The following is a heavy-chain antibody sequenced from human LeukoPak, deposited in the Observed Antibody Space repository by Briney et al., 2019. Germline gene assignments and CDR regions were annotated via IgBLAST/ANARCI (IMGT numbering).Heavy chain of an antibody. CDR2: ISGSGDNT. Sequence: GGSLRLSCTASGFAFSSYAMSWVRQAPGKGLEWVSGISGSGDNTYYADSVKGRFTISRDNSKNTLYVQVNSLGTEDTAAYYCAKGSYYDSSGSFYFDYWGQGTLVTVSS. V-gene: IGHV3-23*01. CDR1: GFAFSSYA. CDR3: AKGSYYDSSGSFYFDY. D-gene: IGHD3-22*01. J-gene: IGHJ4*02.